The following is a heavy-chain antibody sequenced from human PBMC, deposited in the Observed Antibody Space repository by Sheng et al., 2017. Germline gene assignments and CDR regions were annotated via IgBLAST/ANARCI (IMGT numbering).Heavy chain of an antibody. D-gene: IGHD3-3*01. CDR2: INHSGST. CDR1: GGSFSGYY. J-gene: IGHJ5*02. V-gene: IGHV4-34*01. Sequence: QVQLQQWGAGLLKPSETLSLTCAVYGGSFSGYYWSWIRQPPGKGLEWIGEINHSGSTNYNPSLKSRVTISVDTSKNQFSLKLSSVTAADTAVYYCARGDNYDFWSGYLNWFDPGAREPWSPSPQ. CDR3: ARGDNYDFWSGYLNWFDP.